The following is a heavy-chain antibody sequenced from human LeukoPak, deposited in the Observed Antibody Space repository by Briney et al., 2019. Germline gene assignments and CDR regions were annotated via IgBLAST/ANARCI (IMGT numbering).Heavy chain of an antibody. CDR3: ARDLVDQAQYYYYGMDV. J-gene: IGHJ6*02. CDR1: GFTFSSYS. D-gene: IGHD3-16*02. CDR2: ISSSSSYI. V-gene: IGHV3-21*01. Sequence: PGGSLRLPCAASGFTFSSYSMNWVRQAPGKGLEWVSSISSSSSYIYYADSVKGRFTISRDNAKNSLYLQMNSLRAEDTAVYYCARDLVDQAQYYYYGMDVWGQGTTVTVSS.